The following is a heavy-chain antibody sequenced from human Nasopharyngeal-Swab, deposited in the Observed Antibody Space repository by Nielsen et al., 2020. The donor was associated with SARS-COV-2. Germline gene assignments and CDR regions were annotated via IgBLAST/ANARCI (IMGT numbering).Heavy chain of an antibody. CDR1: GFPSSSYA. Sequence: GGSLRPSCPPSGFPSSSYAMSWVRKPPGEGLEWASAISGSGGSTYYPDSVKGRFTISRDNSKNTLYLQMNSLRAEDTAVYYCAKGERITIFGVVTPFDYWGQRTLVTVSS. V-gene: IGHV3-23*01. D-gene: IGHD3-3*01. J-gene: IGHJ4*02. CDR2: ISGSGGST. CDR3: AKGERITIFGVVTPFDY.